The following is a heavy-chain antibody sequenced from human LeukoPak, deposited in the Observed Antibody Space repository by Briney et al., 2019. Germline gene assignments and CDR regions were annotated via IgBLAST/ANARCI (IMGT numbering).Heavy chain of an antibody. D-gene: IGHD6-19*01. V-gene: IGHV3-7*01. CDR1: GFTFSSYW. J-gene: IGHJ4*02. CDR3: AMVSTGDQGSSGWYYFDY. CDR2: IKQDGSEK. Sequence: PGGSLRLSCAASGFTFSSYWMSWVRQAPGKGLEWVANIKQDGSEKYYVDSEKGRFTISRDNAKNSLYLQMNSLRAEDTAVYYCAMVSTGDQGSSGWYYFDYWGQGTLVTVSS.